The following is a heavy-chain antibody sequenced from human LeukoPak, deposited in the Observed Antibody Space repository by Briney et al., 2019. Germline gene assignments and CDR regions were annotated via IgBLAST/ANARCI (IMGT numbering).Heavy chain of an antibody. CDR3: ARGTMTTVTYYFDY. V-gene: IGHV4-34*01. D-gene: IGHD4-17*01. J-gene: IGHJ4*02. Sequence: SETLSLTCAVYGXSFSGYYGSWIRQPPGKGLEWIGEINHSGSTNYNPSLKSRVTISVDTSKNQFSLKLSSVTAADTAVYYCARGTMTTVTYYFDYWGQGTLVTVSS. CDR2: INHSGST. CDR1: GXSFSGYY.